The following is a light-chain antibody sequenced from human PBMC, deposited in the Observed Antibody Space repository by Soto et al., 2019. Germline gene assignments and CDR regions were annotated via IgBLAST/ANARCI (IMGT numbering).Light chain of an antibody. CDR3: QQYGDSPRS. CDR2: GAS. Sequence: EIVLTQSPATLSLSPGERATLSCRASQTVNSAYLAWYQQKPGQAPRLLIYGASNRATGIPDRFSGSGSGTDFTLSITRLEPEDFAVYYCQQYGDSPRSFGQGTKVDIK. V-gene: IGKV3-20*01. CDR1: QTVNSAY. J-gene: IGKJ1*01.